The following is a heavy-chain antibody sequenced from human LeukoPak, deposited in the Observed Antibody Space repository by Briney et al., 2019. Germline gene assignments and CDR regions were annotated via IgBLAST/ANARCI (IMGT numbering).Heavy chain of an antibody. D-gene: IGHD6-13*01. CDR3: ARDRGDWQHLVLDY. CDR2: IIPIFGTA. J-gene: IGHJ4*02. V-gene: IGHV1-69*01. Sequence: LVKVSCKASGGTFSSYTISWVRQAPGQGLEWMGGIIPIFGTANYAQKFQGRVTITADESTSIAYMELSSLRSEDTAVYYCARDRGDWQHLVLDYWGQGTLVTVSS. CDR1: GGTFSSYT.